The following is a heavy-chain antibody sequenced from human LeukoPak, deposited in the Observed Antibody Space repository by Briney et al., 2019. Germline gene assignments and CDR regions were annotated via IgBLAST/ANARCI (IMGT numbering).Heavy chain of an antibody. J-gene: IGHJ4*02. CDR1: GFTFNTYA. Sequence: GGSLRLSCAASGFTFNTYAMSWVRQAPGKGLEWVSGISGSGRTTYYADSVKGRFTISRDNSKNTLFVQMNSLRAEDTAVYYCARDRHRIVGATRFDYWGQGTLVTVSS. CDR2: ISGSGRTT. D-gene: IGHD1-26*01. CDR3: ARDRHRIVGATRFDY. V-gene: IGHV3-23*01.